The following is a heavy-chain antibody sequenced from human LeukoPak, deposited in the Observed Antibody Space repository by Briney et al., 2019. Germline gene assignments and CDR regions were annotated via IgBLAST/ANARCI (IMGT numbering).Heavy chain of an antibody. CDR3: ARDVGGVATRGAYNWFDP. CDR2: TYYRSKWYN. CDR1: GDSVSSNSAA. V-gene: IGHV6-1*01. J-gene: IGHJ5*02. Sequence: PSQTLSLTCAISGDSVSSNSAAWNWIRQSPSRGLEWLGRTYYRSKWYNDYAVSVKSRITINPDTSKNQFSLQLNSVTPEDTAVYYCARDVGGVATRGAYNWFDPWGQGTLVTVSS. D-gene: IGHD5-12*01.